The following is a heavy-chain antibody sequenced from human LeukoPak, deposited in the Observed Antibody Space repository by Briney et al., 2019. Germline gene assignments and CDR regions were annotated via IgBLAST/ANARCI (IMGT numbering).Heavy chain of an antibody. D-gene: IGHD3-9*01. CDR3: ARQAPYDILSPPTPDDAFDI. V-gene: IGHV4-39*01. CDR1: GGSISSDSYY. J-gene: IGHJ3*02. Sequence: SETLSLTCTVSGGSISSDSYYWGWIRQPPGKGLEWIATIYHSGNTYYNPSLKSRVTISVDTSKNQFSLKLSSVTAADTAVYYCARQAPYDILSPPTPDDAFDIWGQGTMVTVSS. CDR2: IYHSGNT.